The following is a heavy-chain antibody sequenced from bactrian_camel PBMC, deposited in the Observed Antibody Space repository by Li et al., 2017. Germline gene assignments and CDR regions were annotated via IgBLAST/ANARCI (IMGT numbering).Heavy chain of an antibody. CDR1: GDTASVYS. V-gene: IGHV3S1*01. D-gene: IGHD2*01. Sequence: VQLVESGGGSVQAGGSLRLSCAASGDTASVYSLAWFRQAPGKEREGVAVIYTGGGATSYADSVKGRFTISEDNAANTIYLQMNSLKPDDTATYYCAAGLYSHGVPKSRGVDYWGKGTQVTVS. CDR2: IYTGGGAT. J-gene: IGHJ7*01.